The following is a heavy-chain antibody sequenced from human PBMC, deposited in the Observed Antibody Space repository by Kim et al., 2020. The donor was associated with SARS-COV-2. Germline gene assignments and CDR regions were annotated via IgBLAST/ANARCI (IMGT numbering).Heavy chain of an antibody. J-gene: IGHJ4*02. Sequence: GGSLRLSCAASGFTFSSYWMHWVRQPPGKGLVWVSRINSDGSNTNSADSVKGRFSISRDNAKNTLYLQMNSLRAEDTAVYYCARALPPGDCGGGTCYLIDYWGQGTLVTVSS. CDR1: GFTFSSYW. CDR2: INSDGSNT. D-gene: IGHD2-15*01. CDR3: ARALPPGDCGGGTCYLIDY. V-gene: IGHV3-74*01.